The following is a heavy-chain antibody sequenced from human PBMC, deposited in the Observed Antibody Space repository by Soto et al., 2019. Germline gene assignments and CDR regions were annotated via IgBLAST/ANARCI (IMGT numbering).Heavy chain of an antibody. CDR3: AKSPRRGYEPPWGY. CDR2: ISGSGYNT. V-gene: IGHV3-23*01. CDR1: ECTFNTDG. J-gene: IGHJ4*02. D-gene: IGHD5-12*01. Sequence: GGCLRHSCAASECTFNTDGRNWVRQAPGKGLEWVSAISGSGYNTYYADSVKGRFTISRDNSQNTLCLHMNGLRAEDTAVYYCAKSPRRGYEPPWGYWGRGTLVTVSS.